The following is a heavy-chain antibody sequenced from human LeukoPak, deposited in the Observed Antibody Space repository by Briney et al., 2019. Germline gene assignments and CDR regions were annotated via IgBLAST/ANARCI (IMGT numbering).Heavy chain of an antibody. V-gene: IGHV1-2*02. CDR3: ARDVGFGELVFDY. D-gene: IGHD3-10*01. CDR2: INPNSGGT. Sequence: ASVKASCKASGYTFTGYYMHWVRQAPGQGLEWMGWINPNSGGTNYAQKFQGRVTMTRDTSISTAYMELSRLRSDDTAVYYCARDVGFGELVFDYWGQGTLVTVSS. J-gene: IGHJ4*02. CDR1: GYTFTGYY.